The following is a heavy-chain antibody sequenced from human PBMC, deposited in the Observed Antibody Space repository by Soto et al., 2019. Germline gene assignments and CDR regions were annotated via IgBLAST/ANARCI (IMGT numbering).Heavy chain of an antibody. Sequence: PGGSLRLSCAASGFTFSSYSMNWVRQAPGKGLEWVSSISSSSSYIYYADSVKGRFTISRDNAKNSLYLQMNSLRAEDTAVYYCARDPDIVVVPAAYAGVAFDIWGQGTMVTVSS. J-gene: IGHJ3*02. D-gene: IGHD2-2*01. V-gene: IGHV3-21*01. CDR2: ISSSSSYI. CDR1: GFTFSSYS. CDR3: ARDPDIVVVPAAYAGVAFDI.